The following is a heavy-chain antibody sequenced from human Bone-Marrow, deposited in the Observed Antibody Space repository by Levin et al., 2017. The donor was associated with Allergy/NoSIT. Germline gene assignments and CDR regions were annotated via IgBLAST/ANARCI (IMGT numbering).Heavy chain of an antibody. CDR2: IDASDSYT. J-gene: IGHJ6*03. CDR3: AKNVRAGGYYYHYLGV. V-gene: IGHV5-10-1*01. CDR1: GFTFTNHW. Sequence: GASVKVSCQGSGFTFTNHWINWVRQMPGKGLEWMGRIDASDSYTNYSPSFEGHVTMSVDRSISTAYLQWSSLKASDSAIYYCAKNVRAGGYYYHYLGVWGKGTAVVVSS.